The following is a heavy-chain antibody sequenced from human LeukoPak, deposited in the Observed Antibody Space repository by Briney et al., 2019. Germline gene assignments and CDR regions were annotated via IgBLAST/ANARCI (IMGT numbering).Heavy chain of an antibody. Sequence: GGSLRLSCAASGFTFSSYSMNWVRQAPGKGLEWVSSISSSSSYIYYADSVKGRFTISRDNAKNSLYLQMNSLRAEDTAVYYCATDPRTTVFGTFRYYYMDVWGEGTTVAVSS. CDR1: GFTFSSYS. CDR2: ISSSSSYI. V-gene: IGHV3-21*01. CDR3: ATDPRTTVFGTFRYYYMDV. D-gene: IGHD3-3*01. J-gene: IGHJ6*03.